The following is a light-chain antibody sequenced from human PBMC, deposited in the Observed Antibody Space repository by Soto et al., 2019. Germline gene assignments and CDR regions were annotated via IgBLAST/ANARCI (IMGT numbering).Light chain of an antibody. Sequence: QSVLTQPPSVSGAPGQRVTISCAGGSSSIGAGYDVHWYQQLPGTTPKLLIYGNFNRPSGVPDRFSGSKSGTSASLAITGLQAGDEADYYCQSYDSSLSGVVFGGGTKLTVL. CDR3: QSYDSSLSGVV. CDR2: GNF. V-gene: IGLV1-40*01. CDR1: SSSIGAGYD. J-gene: IGLJ2*01.